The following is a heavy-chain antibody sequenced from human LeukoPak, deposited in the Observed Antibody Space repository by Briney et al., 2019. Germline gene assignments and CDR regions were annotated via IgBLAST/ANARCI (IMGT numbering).Heavy chain of an antibody. CDR1: GASISSSNYY. V-gene: IGHV4-39*01. Sequence: KPSETLSLTCTVSGASISSSNYYWGWIRQPPGKGLECIGSVYYTGSIHYNPSLTSRVTISADTSKNQFSLKVSSVTAADTAVYYCARGERYDTLPSGYFDYWGQGTLVTVSS. J-gene: IGHJ4*02. D-gene: IGHD3-9*01. CDR3: ARGERYDTLPSGYFDY. CDR2: VYYTGSI.